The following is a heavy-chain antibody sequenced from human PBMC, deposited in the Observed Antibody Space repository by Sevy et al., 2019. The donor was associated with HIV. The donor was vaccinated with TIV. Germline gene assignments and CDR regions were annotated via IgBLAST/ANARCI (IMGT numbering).Heavy chain of an antibody. CDR1: GFTFSSYS. CDR3: ARDLDSESSYPDYYGMDV. D-gene: IGHD3-10*01. CDR2: ISSSSSYI. J-gene: IGHJ6*02. Sequence: GGSLRLSCAASGFTFSSYSMNWVRQAPGKGLEWVSSISSSSSYIYYADSVKGRFTISRDNAKNSLYLQMNSLRAEDTAVYYCARDLDSESSYPDYYGMDVWGQGTTVTVSS. V-gene: IGHV3-21*01.